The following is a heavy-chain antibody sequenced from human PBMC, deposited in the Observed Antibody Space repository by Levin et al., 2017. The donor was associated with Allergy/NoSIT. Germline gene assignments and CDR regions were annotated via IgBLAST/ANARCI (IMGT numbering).Heavy chain of an antibody. CDR1: GGSITSSY. CDR3: AARGGDTLIGYLLQFDY. CDR2: IYYTGTT. D-gene: IGHD3-9*01. J-gene: IGHJ4*02. V-gene: IGHV4-59*01. Sequence: SETLSLTCTVSGGSITSSYWIWIRQPPGKPLEWIGYIYYTGTTNYNPALKSRVTISIDTSKTQFSLKVNSVTAADTAVYYCAARGGDTLIGYLLQFDYWGQGALVTVSS.